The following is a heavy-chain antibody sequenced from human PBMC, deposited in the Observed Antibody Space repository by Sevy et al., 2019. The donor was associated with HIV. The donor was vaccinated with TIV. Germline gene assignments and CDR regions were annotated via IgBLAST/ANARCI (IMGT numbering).Heavy chain of an antibody. V-gene: IGHV3-9*01. J-gene: IGHJ4*02. Sequence: GGSLRLSCAASGFNFDDYAMHWVRQAPGTGLEWVSGIGWNSDQIGYADSVKGRFTISRDNAKNSLYLQMNSLRAEDTALYYCARGRGSGSYYNGPFDYWGQGTLVTVSS. CDR3: ARGRGSGSYYNGPFDY. CDR2: IGWNSDQI. CDR1: GFNFDDYA. D-gene: IGHD3-10*01.